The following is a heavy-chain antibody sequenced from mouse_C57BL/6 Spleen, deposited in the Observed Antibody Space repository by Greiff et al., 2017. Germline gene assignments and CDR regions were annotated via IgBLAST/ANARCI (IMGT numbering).Heavy chain of an antibody. J-gene: IGHJ4*01. CDR2: IWSGGST. Sequence: QVQLKQSGPGLVQPSQSLSITCTVSGFSLTSYGVHWVRQSPGKGLEWLGVIWSGGSTDFNAAFISRLSISKDNSKSQVFFKMNSLQADDTAIYYCARKGGDYYGSSYGYAMDYWGQGTSVTVSS. D-gene: IGHD1-1*01. V-gene: IGHV2-2*01. CDR3: ARKGGDYYGSSYGYAMDY. CDR1: GFSLTSYG.